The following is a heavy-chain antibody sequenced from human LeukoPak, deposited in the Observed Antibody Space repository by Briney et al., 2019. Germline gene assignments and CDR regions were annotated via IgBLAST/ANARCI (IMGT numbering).Heavy chain of an antibody. Sequence: SETLSLTCTVSGGCVRNYYWGWLRQPPGKGLEWIGYVYNSAHTNYNPSLKSRVTISEDMSKNELSLKLNSVTAADTALYYCARWNGGFDYWGQGALVTVSS. J-gene: IGHJ4*02. D-gene: IGHD1-1*01. CDR2: VYNSAHT. V-gene: IGHV4-59*08. CDR1: GGCVRNYY. CDR3: ARWNGGFDY.